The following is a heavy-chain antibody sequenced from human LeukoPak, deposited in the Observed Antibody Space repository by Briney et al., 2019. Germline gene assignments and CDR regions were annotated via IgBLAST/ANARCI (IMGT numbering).Heavy chain of an antibody. CDR3: ARGAGAVLTGYRDYYYYGMDV. CDR2: IYTSGST. CDR1: GGSISSYY. D-gene: IGHD3-9*01. V-gene: IGHV4-4*07. Sequence: SETLSLTCTVSGGSISSYYWSWIRQPAGKGLEWIGRIYTSGSTNYNPSLKSRVTMSVDTSKSQFSLKLSSVTAADTAVYYCARGAGAVLTGYRDYYYYGMDVWGQGTTVTVSS. J-gene: IGHJ6*02.